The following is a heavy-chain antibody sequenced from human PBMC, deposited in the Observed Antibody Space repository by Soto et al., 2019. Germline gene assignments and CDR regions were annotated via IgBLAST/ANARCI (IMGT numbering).Heavy chain of an antibody. V-gene: IGHV4-59*01. Sequence: PETLSLTCAVSGGSINNFYWSWIRQPPGKGLEWLGYIYSSGDTNYSPSLKSRVTISVDRSKNQFSLKLSSVTAADTAVYYCARDYPYFTLTTTGGMDVWGQGTTVTVSS. CDR3: ARDYPYFTLTTTGGMDV. D-gene: IGHD4-17*01. J-gene: IGHJ6*02. CDR2: IYSSGDT. CDR1: GGSINNFY.